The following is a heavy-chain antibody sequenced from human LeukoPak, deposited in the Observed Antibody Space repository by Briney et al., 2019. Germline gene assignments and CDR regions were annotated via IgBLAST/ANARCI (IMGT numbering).Heavy chain of an antibody. CDR2: IDTSNGAT. V-gene: IGHV1-2*02. CDR3: ASEANCNGGSYSLQRVAS. J-gene: IGHJ4*02. Sequence: ASVKVSCKASGYTFTSYYMLWVRQAPGQGLEWMGWIDTSNGATNYAQKFQGRVTISRDTSIGTAYMELTNLISDDTAIYYCASEANCNGGSYSLQRVASWGQGTLVTVSS. D-gene: IGHD2-15*01. CDR1: GYTFTSYY.